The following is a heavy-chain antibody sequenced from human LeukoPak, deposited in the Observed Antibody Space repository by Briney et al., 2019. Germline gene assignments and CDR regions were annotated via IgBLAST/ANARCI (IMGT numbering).Heavy chain of an antibody. CDR3: AKGGDSSSWFYYYYYYMDV. CDR1: GGTFSSYA. CDR2: IIPIFGTA. Sequence: SVKVSCKASGGTFSSYAISWVRQAPGQGLEWMGGIIPIFGTANYAQKFQGRVTITTDESTSTAYMELSSLRSEDTAVYYCAKGGDSSSWFYYYYYYMDVWGKGTTVTVSS. V-gene: IGHV1-69*05. D-gene: IGHD6-13*01. J-gene: IGHJ6*03.